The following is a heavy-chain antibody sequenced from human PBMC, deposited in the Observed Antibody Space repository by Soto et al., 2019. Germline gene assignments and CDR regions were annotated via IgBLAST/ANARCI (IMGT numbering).Heavy chain of an antibody. Sequence: QVQLQQWGAGLLKPSETLSLTCAVYGGSFSGYYWTWIRQPPGTGLEWIGEINQSGSTNYNPSLNSRVTISVDTSKNQFSLKLTSVTAAGTAVYYCARDKITGLFDYWGQGTLVSVSS. J-gene: IGHJ4*02. CDR2: INQSGST. D-gene: IGHD2-8*02. V-gene: IGHV4-34*01. CDR3: ARDKITGLFDY. CDR1: GGSFSGYY.